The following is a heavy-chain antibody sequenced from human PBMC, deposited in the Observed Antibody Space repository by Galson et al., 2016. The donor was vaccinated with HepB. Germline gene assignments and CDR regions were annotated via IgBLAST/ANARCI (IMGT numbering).Heavy chain of an antibody. CDR1: GFTFSSXS. Sequence: SLRLSCAASGFTFSSXSMHXVRQAXGKGLEWVAVISYDGNNKYYAESVKGRFTISRDNSKNTLYLQMNSLRAEDTAVFYCARDPVTTVTKWYFDLWGRGTLVTVSS. CDR3: ARDPVTTVTKWYFDL. CDR2: ISYDGNNK. D-gene: IGHD4-17*01. V-gene: IGHV3-30*03. J-gene: IGHJ2*01.